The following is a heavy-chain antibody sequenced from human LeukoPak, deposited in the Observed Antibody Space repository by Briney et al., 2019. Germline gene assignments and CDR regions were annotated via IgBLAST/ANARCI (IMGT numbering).Heavy chain of an antibody. CDR3: ARLKGQLWPPAQADY. J-gene: IGHJ4*02. Sequence: PSETLSLTCTVSGGPISSSTHYWGWIRQPPGKGLEWIGSIYYSGSSHYNPSLKSRITISVDTSRNQFSLKLSSVTAADTAVFYCARLKGQLWPPAQADYWGQGTLVTVSS. D-gene: IGHD5-18*01. V-gene: IGHV4-39*01. CDR1: GGPISSSTHY. CDR2: IYYSGSS.